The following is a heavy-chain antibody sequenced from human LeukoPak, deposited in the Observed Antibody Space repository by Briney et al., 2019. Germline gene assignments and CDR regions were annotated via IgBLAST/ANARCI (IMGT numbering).Heavy chain of an antibody. J-gene: IGHJ6*03. CDR1: GGSFSGYY. CDR3: AREKEDTMARGVIYYMDV. Sequence: PSETLSLTCAVYGGSFSGYYWSWIRQPPGKGLEWIGEINHSGSTNYNPSLKSRVTISVDTSKNQCSLKLSSVTAADTAVYYCAREKEDTMARGVIYYMDVWGKGTTVTVSS. V-gene: IGHV4-34*01. CDR2: INHSGST. D-gene: IGHD3-10*01.